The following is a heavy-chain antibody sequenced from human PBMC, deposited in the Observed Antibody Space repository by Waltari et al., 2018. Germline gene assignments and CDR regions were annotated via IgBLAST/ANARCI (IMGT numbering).Heavy chain of an antibody. Sequence: EVQLVESGGGLVQSGGSLRLSCAASGFTFSSYWMSWVRQAPGKGLEWVANIKQDGSEKYYVDSGKGRFTISRDNAKNSLYLQMNSLRAEDTAVYYCASRGSGWYPGYWGQGTLVTVSS. CDR3: ASRGSGWYPGY. V-gene: IGHV3-7*01. CDR2: IKQDGSEK. D-gene: IGHD6-19*01. J-gene: IGHJ4*02. CDR1: GFTFSSYW.